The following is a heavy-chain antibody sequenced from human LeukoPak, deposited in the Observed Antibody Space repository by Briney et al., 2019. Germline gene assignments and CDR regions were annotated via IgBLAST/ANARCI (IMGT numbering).Heavy chain of an antibody. CDR1: GFTFSNAW. CDR3: ATDFYDST. J-gene: IGHJ5*02. Sequence: GGSLRLSCATSGFTFSNAWMKWVRQAPGKGLEWVGRIRSNSEGGTIDYAAPVKGRFTLSRDDSKTTLYLQMNSLQTEDTAAYYCATDFYDSTWGQGTLVTVSS. V-gene: IGHV3-15*07. D-gene: IGHD3-22*01. CDR2: IRSNSEGGTI.